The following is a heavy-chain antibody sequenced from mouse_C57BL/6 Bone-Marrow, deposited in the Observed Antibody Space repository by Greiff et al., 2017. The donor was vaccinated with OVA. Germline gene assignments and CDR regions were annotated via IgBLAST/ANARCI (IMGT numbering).Heavy chain of an antibody. V-gene: IGHV1-61*01. CDR1: GYTFTSYW. J-gene: IGHJ4*01. Sequence: QVQLQQPGAELVRPGSSVKLSCKASGYTFTSYWMDWVKQRPGQGLEWIGNIYPSDSETHYNQKFKDKATLTVDKSSSTAYMQLSSLTSEDSAVYYCARRGIYYGNYDAMDYWGQGTSVTVSS. CDR3: ARRGIYYGNYDAMDY. CDR2: IYPSDSET. D-gene: IGHD2-1*01.